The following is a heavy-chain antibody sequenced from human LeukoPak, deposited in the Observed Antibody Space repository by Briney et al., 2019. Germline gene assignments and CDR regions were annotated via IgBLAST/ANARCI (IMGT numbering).Heavy chain of an antibody. D-gene: IGHD4-23*01. CDR3: ARDWKSYGGIVDY. J-gene: IGHJ4*02. V-gene: IGHV1-18*01. Sequence: WASVKVSCKASGYTFTSYGISWVRQAPGQGLEWMGWISAYNGNTNYAQKLQGRVTMTTDTSTSTVYMELRSLRSDDTAVYYCARDWKSYGGIVDYWGQGTLVTVSS. CDR1: GYTFTSYG. CDR2: ISAYNGNT.